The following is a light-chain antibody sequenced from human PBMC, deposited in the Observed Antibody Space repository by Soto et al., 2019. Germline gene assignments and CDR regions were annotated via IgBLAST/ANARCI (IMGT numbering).Light chain of an antibody. CDR1: QSSGSNF. CDR2: ASS. V-gene: IGKV3-20*01. J-gene: IGKJ1*01. Sequence: DIVLTQSPGTLSLNTEERATLSCKTSQSSGSNFLAWYQHKPGQAPRLLIYASSNRATGIPDRFTGSASGTDFTLTINRLEPEDFAVYYCQQSLNPKTFGQGTKVDIK. CDR3: QQSLNPKT.